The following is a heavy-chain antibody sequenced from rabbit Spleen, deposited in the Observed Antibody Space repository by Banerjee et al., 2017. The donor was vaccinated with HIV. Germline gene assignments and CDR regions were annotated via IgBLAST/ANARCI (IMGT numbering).Heavy chain of an antibody. D-gene: IGHD8-1*01. Sequence: QEQLKESGGGLVQPGGSLKLSCKASGFDFSSYYMSWVRQAPGKGLEWIACINAVTGKAVYASWAKGRFTFSKTSSTTVTLQMTSLTAADTATYFCARNYGGGGYATRLDLWGPGTLVTVS. CDR2: INAVTGKA. V-gene: IGHV1S45*01. J-gene: IGHJ3*01. CDR1: GFDFSSYYM. CDR3: ARNYGGGGYATRLDL.